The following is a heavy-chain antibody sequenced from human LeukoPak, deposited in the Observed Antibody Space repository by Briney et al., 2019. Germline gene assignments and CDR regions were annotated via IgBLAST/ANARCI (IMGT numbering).Heavy chain of an antibody. CDR3: ARGRVDN. CDR1: GYTFTSYA. Sequence: ASVKVSCKASGYTFTSYAMHWVRQAPGQRLEWMGWINAGNGNTKYSPEFQGRVTITRDTSASTAYMEMSSLRAEETAVYYCARGRVDNWGQGTMVTVSS. D-gene: IGHD3-10*01. J-gene: IGHJ3*02. V-gene: IGHV1-3*03. CDR2: INAGNGNT.